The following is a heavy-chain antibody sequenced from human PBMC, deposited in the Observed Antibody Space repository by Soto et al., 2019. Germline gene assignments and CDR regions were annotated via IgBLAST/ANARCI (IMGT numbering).Heavy chain of an antibody. J-gene: IGHJ3*02. CDR3: ATDRDASGYSYGNDAFDI. Sequence: QVQLVQSGAEVKKPGASVKVSCKVSGSTLTELSMHWGRKAPGKGLEWMGVFDPEDGETIYAQKFQGRVTMTEDTSTDTAYMELSSLRSEDTAVYYCATDRDASGYSYGNDAFDIWGQGTMVTVSS. CDR2: FDPEDGET. V-gene: IGHV1-24*01. CDR1: GSTLTELS. D-gene: IGHD5-18*01.